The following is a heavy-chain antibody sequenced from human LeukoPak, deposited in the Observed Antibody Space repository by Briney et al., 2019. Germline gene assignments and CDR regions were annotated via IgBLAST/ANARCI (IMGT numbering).Heavy chain of an antibody. Sequence: KPSETLSLTCTVSGGSISSYYWSWIRQPPGKGLEWIGYIYYSGNTNYNPSLKSRVTISVDTSKNQFSLKLSSVTAADTAVYYCARATLLPGIAVAGTLDYWGQGTLVTVSS. CDR2: IYYSGNT. V-gene: IGHV4-59*01. CDR3: ARATLLPGIAVAGTLDY. D-gene: IGHD6-19*01. CDR1: GGSISSYY. J-gene: IGHJ4*02.